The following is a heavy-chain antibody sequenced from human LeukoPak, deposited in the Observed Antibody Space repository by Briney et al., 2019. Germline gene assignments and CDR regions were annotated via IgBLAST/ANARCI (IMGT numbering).Heavy chain of an antibody. Sequence: GGSLRLSCAASGFTFSSYSMNWVRQAPGKGLEWVSSISSSSSYIYYADSVKGRFTISRDNAKNSLYLQMNSLRAEDTAVYYCARDTTVAGTSDYWGQGNLVTVSS. V-gene: IGHV3-21*01. CDR2: ISSSSSYI. CDR1: GFTFSSYS. D-gene: IGHD6-19*01. CDR3: ARDTTVAGTSDY. J-gene: IGHJ4*02.